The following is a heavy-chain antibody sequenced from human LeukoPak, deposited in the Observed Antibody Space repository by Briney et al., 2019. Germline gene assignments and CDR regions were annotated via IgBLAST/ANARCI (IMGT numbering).Heavy chain of an antibody. D-gene: IGHD3-3*01. Sequence: SETLSLTCTVSGGSISSSSYYWGWIRQPPGKGLEWIGSIYYSGSTYYNPSLKSRVTISVDTSKNQFSLKLSSVTAADTAAYYCAKLGNYDLMIDYWGQGTLVTVSS. CDR3: AKLGNYDLMIDY. J-gene: IGHJ4*02. CDR2: IYYSGST. V-gene: IGHV4-39*07. CDR1: GGSISSSSYY.